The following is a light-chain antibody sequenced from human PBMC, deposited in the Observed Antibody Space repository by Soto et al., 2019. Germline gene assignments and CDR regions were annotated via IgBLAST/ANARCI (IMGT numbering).Light chain of an antibody. CDR3: QKANSFPWT. V-gene: IGKV1-12*01. J-gene: IGKJ1*01. CDR1: QGISSR. Sequence: DIQMTQSPSSVSASVGDRVTITCRASQGISSRLAWYQQKPGTGPKLLFYAASTLQSGGPSRFSGSGSGTDFALAISGLQHEDFATCYCQKANSFPWTFGRGTKVDIK. CDR2: AAS.